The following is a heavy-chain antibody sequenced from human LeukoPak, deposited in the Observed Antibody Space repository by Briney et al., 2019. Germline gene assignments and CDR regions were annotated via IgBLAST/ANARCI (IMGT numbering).Heavy chain of an antibody. J-gene: IGHJ4*02. CDR2: ISSSSYI. CDR3: ARSYYYDSSGTENDY. Sequence: GGSLRLSCAASGFTSSSYSMTWVRQAPGKGLEWVSSISSSSYIYYADSVKGRFTISRDNAKNSLYLQMNSLRAEDTAVYYCARSYYYDSSGTENDYWGQGTLVTVSS. CDR1: GFTSSSYS. V-gene: IGHV3-21*01. D-gene: IGHD3-22*01.